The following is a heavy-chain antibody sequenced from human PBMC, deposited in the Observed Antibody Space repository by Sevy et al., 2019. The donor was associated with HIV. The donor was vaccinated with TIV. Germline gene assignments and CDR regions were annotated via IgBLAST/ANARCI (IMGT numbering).Heavy chain of an antibody. CDR1: GFSLSDYA. J-gene: IGHJ4*02. V-gene: IGHV3-30-3*01. CDR2: ISFDGGNK. CDR3: ARGPYNSGLRLDF. Sequence: GGSLRLSCAASGFSLSDYAIHWARQGPVKGLEWLTVISFDGGNKYYADSVKGRFTISRENPKNTVSLQMNSLRPDDTALYYCARGPYNSGLRLDFWGRGILVTVSS. D-gene: IGHD5-12*01.